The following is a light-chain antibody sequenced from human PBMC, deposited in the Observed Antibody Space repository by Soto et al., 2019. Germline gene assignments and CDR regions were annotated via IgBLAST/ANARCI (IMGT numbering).Light chain of an antibody. CDR2: ENN. CDR1: SSNIGNNY. J-gene: IGLJ2*01. V-gene: IGLV1-51*02. Sequence: QTVVTQPPSVSAAPGQKVTISCSGSSSNIGNNYVSWYQQLPGTAPKLLIYENNKQPSGIPDRFSGSKSGTSATLGITGLQTGDEADYYCGTWDSSLSVVVFGGGTKLTVL. CDR3: GTWDSSLSVVV.